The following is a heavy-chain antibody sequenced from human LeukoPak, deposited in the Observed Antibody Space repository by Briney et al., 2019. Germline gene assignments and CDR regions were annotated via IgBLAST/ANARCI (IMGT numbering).Heavy chain of an antibody. D-gene: IGHD2-2*01. V-gene: IGHV3-21*01. CDR2: ISSSNSYI. Sequence: PGDSLSLSCAASGFTFTSYSMSWVRQAPGKGLEWVSCISSSNSYIYYADSGKGRFTIYRDNAKNSLYLQMNSLRAEDTAVYYCARGRGYCSSTSCPYWFDPWGQGTLVTVSS. CDR3: ARGRGYCSSTSCPYWFDP. J-gene: IGHJ5*02. CDR1: GFTFTSYS.